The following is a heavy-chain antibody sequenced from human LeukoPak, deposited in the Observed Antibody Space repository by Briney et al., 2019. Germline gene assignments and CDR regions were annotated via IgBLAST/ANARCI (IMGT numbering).Heavy chain of an antibody. CDR2: IIPTLAIA. Sequence: ASVKVSCKASGGSFSSYVINWVRQAHGQGLEWMRRIIPTLAIANYAQKFQGRVTITADKSTSTAYMEPSSLRSEDTAVYYCAGHPDYGDYDLTRPYDYWGQGTLVTVSS. V-gene: IGHV1-69*04. D-gene: IGHD4-17*01. CDR3: AGHPDYGDYDLTRPYDY. J-gene: IGHJ4*02. CDR1: GGSFSSYV.